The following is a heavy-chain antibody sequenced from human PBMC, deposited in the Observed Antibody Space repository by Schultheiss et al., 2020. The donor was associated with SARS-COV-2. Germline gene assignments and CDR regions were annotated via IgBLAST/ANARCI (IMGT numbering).Heavy chain of an antibody. D-gene: IGHD3-10*01. CDR1: GYTFTSYG. CDR2: ISAYNGNT. Sequence: ASVKVSCKASGYTFTSYGISWVRQAPGQGLEWMGWISAYNGNTNYAQKFQGRVTITADESTSTAYMELSSLRSEDTAVYYCARAQWNGSGTYYYYGMDVWGQGTTVTVSS. CDR3: ARAQWNGSGTYYYYGMDV. V-gene: IGHV1-18*01. J-gene: IGHJ6*02.